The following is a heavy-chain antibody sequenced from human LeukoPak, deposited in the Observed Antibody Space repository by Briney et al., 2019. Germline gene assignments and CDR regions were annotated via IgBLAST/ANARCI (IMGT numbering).Heavy chain of an antibody. CDR1: GYTLTELS. V-gene: IGHV1-24*01. D-gene: IGHD3-3*01. CDR2: FDPEDGET. J-gene: IGHJ4*02. CDR3: ARAPLEGRLEWLLFDY. Sequence: ASVKVSCKVSGYTLTELSMHWVRQAPGKGLEWMGGFDPEDGETIYAQKFQGRVTMTEDTSASTAYMELSSLRSEDTAVYYCARAPLEGRLEWLLFDYWGQGTLVTVSS.